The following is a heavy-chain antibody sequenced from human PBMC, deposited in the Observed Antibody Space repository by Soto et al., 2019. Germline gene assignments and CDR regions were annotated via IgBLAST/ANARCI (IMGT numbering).Heavy chain of an antibody. J-gene: IGHJ6*02. CDR2: ISGYNGNT. CDR1: DNTFTHYG. Sequence: VKVSCKSSDNTFTHYGINWVRQAPGQGLEWMGWISGYNGNTKYAQKFQDRVTMTADTSTRTAFMEVRSLTSDDTGVYFCAATGGNYFGLDVWGQGTTVTVSS. CDR3: AATGGNYFGLDV. D-gene: IGHD2-8*02. V-gene: IGHV1-18*01.